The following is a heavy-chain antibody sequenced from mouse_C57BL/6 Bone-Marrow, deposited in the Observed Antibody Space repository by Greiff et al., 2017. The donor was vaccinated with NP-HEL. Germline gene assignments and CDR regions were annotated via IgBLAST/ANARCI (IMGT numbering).Heavy chain of an antibody. Sequence: VQVVESGAELVRPGASVKLSCKASGYTFTDYYINWVKQRPGQGLEWIARIYPGSGNTYYNEKFKGKATLTAEKSSSTAYMQLSSLTSEDSAVYFCVFNHDWFAYWGQGTLVTVSA. J-gene: IGHJ3*01. CDR1: GYTFTDYY. V-gene: IGHV1-76*01. CDR2: IYPGSGNT. CDR3: VFNHDWFAY.